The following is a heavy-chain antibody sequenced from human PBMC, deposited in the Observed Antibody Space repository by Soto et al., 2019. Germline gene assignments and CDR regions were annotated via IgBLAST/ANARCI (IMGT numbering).Heavy chain of an antibody. CDR1: GFTFSSYG. CDR2: IWYDGSNK. CDR3: ARDKGYGDSTYYFDY. V-gene: IGHV3-33*01. D-gene: IGHD4-17*01. J-gene: IGHJ4*02. Sequence: QVQLVESGGGVVQPGRSLRLSCAASGFTFSSYGMHWVRQAPGKGLEWVAVIWYDGSNKYYADSVKGRFTISRDNSKNTLYLQMNSLRAEDTPVYYCARDKGYGDSTYYFDYWGQGTLVTVSS.